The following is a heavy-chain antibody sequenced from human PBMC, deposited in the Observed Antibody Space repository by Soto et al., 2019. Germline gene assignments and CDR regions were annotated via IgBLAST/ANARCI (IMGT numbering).Heavy chain of an antibody. V-gene: IGHV4-34*01. D-gene: IGHD5-18*01. J-gene: IGHJ6*02. CDR2: INHSGST. CDR1: GGSFSGYY. Sequence: PSETLSLTCAVYGGSFSGYYWSWIRQPPGKGLEWIGEINHSGSTNYNPSLKSRVTISVDTSKNQFSLKLSSVTAADTAVYYCARGRWEAHSYGYYYYYGMDVWGQGTTVTVSS. CDR3: ARGRWEAHSYGYYYYYGMDV.